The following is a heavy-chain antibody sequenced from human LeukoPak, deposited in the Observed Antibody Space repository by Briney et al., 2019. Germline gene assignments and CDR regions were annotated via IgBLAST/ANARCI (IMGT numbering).Heavy chain of an antibody. J-gene: IGHJ2*01. CDR2: IYYSGST. CDR3: ARGVHGGYRWYFDL. CDR1: GGSISSYY. V-gene: IGHV4-59*01. Sequence: PSETLSLTCTVSGGSISSYYWSWIRQTPGKGLEWIGDIYYSGSTNYNPSLKSRVTISVDTSKNQFSLKLSSVTAADTAVYYCARGVHGGYRWYFDLWGRGTLVTVSS. D-gene: IGHD4-17*01.